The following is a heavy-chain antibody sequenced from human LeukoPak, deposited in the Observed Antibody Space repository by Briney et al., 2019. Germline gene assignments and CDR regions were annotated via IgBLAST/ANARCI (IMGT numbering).Heavy chain of an antibody. CDR2: ISAYNGNT. CDR1: GYTFTSYG. D-gene: IGHD2-15*01. V-gene: IGHV1-18*04. J-gene: IGHJ4*02. CDR3: ARDYSCSGGSCYSLFVDY. Sequence: ASVKVSCKASGYTFTSYGISWVRQAPGQGLEWMGWISAYNGNTNYAQKLQGRVTMTTDTSTSTAYMELRSLRSDDTAVYYCARDYSCSGGSCYSLFVDYWGQGTLVTVSS.